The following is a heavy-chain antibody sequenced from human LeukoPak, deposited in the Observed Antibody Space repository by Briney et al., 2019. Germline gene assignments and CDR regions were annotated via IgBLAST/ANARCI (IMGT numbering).Heavy chain of an antibody. D-gene: IGHD3-22*01. Sequence: PGGSLRLSCAASGFTFSSYAMSWVRQAPGKGLEWVSEISGSGGSTYYADSVKGRFTISRDNSKNTLYLQMNSLRAEDTAVYYCANPVKYYYDSSGYYPSDYWGEGTLVTVSS. CDR2: ISGSGGST. J-gene: IGHJ4*02. CDR3: ANPVKYYYDSSGYYPSDY. CDR1: GFTFSSYA. V-gene: IGHV3-23*01.